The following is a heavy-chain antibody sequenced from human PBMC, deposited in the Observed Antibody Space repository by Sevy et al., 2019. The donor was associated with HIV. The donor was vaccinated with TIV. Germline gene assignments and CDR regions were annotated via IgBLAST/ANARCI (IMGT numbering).Heavy chain of an antibody. CDR2: INPNSGGT. J-gene: IGHJ5*02. V-gene: IGHV1-2*02. D-gene: IGHD3-22*01. CDR1: GYTFTAYY. CDR3: ARGGSLRYYDSSGYSWFDP. Sequence: ASVKVSCKASGYTFTAYYMHWVRQAPGQGLEWMGWINPNSGGTNYAQKFQGRVTMTRETSIGTAYMELRRLRSDDTAVYYCARGGSLRYYDSSGYSWFDPWGQGTLVTVSS.